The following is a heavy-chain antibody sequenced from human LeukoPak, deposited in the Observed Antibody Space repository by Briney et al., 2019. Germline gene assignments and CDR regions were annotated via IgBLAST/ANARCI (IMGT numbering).Heavy chain of an antibody. V-gene: IGHV4-4*02. Sequence: SGTLSLTCAVSGGSISSSNWWSWVRQPPGKGQEWIGEIYHSGSTNYNPSLKSRITISVDKSKNQFSLKLSSVTAADTAVYYCARLTSGSYYFDYWGQGTLVTVSS. CDR2: IYHSGST. CDR3: ARLTSGSYYFDY. D-gene: IGHD1-26*01. CDR1: GGSISSSNW. J-gene: IGHJ4*02.